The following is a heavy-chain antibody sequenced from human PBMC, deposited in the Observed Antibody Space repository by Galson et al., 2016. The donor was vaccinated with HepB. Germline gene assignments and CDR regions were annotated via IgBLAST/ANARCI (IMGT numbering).Heavy chain of an antibody. Sequence: SVKVSCKASGYSFSSYGISWVRQAPGQGLVWLGWISTFNGYTKYAQKLQGRVTMTTDTSTSTAYMELRSLRSDDTAVYYCERDGLRFLEWLRDGMDVWGQGTTVTVSS. CDR1: GYSFSSYG. V-gene: IGHV1-18*01. CDR2: ISTFNGYT. D-gene: IGHD3-3*01. J-gene: IGHJ6*02. CDR3: ERDGLRFLEWLRDGMDV.